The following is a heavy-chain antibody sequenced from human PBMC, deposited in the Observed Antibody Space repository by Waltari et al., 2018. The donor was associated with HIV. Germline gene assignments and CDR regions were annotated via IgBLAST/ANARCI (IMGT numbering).Heavy chain of an antibody. CDR2: ISYDGSKR. Sequence: QVQLVESGGGVVQPGRSLRLSCAASGFTFSTYGIHWVRQAPGKRLDGGEIISYDGSKRYYADSVKGRFTISRDNSKNTLYLQMNSLRAEDTAVYYCAKDRGGYSYIFDFWGQGTLVTVSS. V-gene: IGHV3-30*18. J-gene: IGHJ4*02. D-gene: IGHD5-18*01. CDR3: AKDRGGYSYIFDF. CDR1: GFTFSTYG.